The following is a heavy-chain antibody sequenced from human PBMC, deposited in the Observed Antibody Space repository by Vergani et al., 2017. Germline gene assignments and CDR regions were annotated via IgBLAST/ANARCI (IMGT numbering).Heavy chain of an antibody. CDR1: GYTFTSYY. CDR3: ARDSRYCSSTSCYVGRDWFDP. D-gene: IGHD2-2*01. Sequence: VQLVQSGAEVKKPGASVKVSCKASGYTFTSYYMHWVRQAPGQGLEWMGIINPSGGSTSYAQKFQGRVTMTMDTSTSTVYMELSSLRSEDTAVYYCARDSRYCSSTSCYVGRDWFDPWGQGTLVTVSS. CDR2: INPSGGST. V-gene: IGHV1-46*01. J-gene: IGHJ5*02.